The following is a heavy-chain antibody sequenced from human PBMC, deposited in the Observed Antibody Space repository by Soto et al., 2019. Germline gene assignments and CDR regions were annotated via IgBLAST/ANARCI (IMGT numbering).Heavy chain of an antibody. Sequence: EVQLVESGGDLVQPGGSLRLSCVASGFTFSNYWMGWVRLAPGRGLEWLANIRQDGNQIFYVGSVKGRFTISRDNAQNSLYRQMSSLRVEDTAVYFCARLNGRFVASGPPSGFDLWGQGTLVSVSS. V-gene: IGHV3-7*01. CDR3: ARLNGRFVASGPPSGFDL. CDR1: GFTFSNYW. D-gene: IGHD1-26*01. J-gene: IGHJ4*02. CDR2: IRQDGNQI.